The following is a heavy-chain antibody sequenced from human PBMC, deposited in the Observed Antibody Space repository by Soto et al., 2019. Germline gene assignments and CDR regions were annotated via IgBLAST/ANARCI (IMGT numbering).Heavy chain of an antibody. V-gene: IGHV3-48*03. CDR2: IGSGGRTT. J-gene: IGHJ3*02. CDR1: AFTFSNYE. CDR3: ATRSGGGGAFDI. D-gene: IGHD3-10*01. Sequence: VPLVESGGGLVLPGGSLRLSCAASAFTFSNYEMNWVRQAPGKGLEWVSSIGSGGRTTYYADSLKGRFTISRDNAKNSRYLQMNSLRAEDTAIYFCATRSGGGGAFDIWGQGTMVTVSS.